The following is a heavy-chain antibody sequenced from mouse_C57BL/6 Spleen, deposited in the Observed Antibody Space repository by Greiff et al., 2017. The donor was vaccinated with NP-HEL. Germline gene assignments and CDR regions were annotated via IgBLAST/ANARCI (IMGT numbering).Heavy chain of an antibody. Sequence: EVKLVESGGGLVKPGGSLKLSCAASGFTFSDYGMHWVRQAPEKGLEWVAYISSGSSTIYYADTVKGRFTISRDNAKNTLFLQMTSLRSEDTAMYYCARPILYYDYDLAYWGQGTLVTVSA. CDR2: ISSGSSTI. CDR1: GFTFSDYG. D-gene: IGHD2-4*01. V-gene: IGHV5-17*01. CDR3: ARPILYYDYDLAY. J-gene: IGHJ3*01.